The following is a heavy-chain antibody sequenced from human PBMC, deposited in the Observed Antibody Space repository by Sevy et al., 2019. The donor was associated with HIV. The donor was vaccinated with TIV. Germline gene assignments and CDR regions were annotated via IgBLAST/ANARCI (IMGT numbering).Heavy chain of an antibody. CDR3: ARDPTDKGMDV. CDR1: GFTFSRYG. J-gene: IGHJ6*02. V-gene: IGHV3-33*01. CDR2: IWYDGSRK. Sequence: GGSLRLSCAASGFTFSRYGMHWVRQAPGKGLEWVAVIWYDGSRKYYADSVKGLFTISRDNSKNTLYLQMNSLRAEDTAVYYCARDPTDKGMDVWGQGTTVTVSS. D-gene: IGHD4-4*01.